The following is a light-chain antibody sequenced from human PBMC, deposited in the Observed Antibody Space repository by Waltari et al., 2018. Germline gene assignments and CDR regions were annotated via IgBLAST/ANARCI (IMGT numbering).Light chain of an antibody. CDR1: RDINNY. CDR3: QHYDGVPPWT. V-gene: IGKV1-33*01. CDR2: DAS. Sequence: DIQMTQSPSSLSAAVGDRVNITCQARRDINNYLNWYQQKPAKAPKPLIYDASTLETGVPSRFSGSGSGTDFVFTISRLQPEDIATYYCQHYDGVPPWTFGQGTRVDFK. J-gene: IGKJ1*01.